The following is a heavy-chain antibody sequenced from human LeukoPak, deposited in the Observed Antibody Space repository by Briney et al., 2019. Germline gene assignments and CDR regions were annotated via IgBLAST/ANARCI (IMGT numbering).Heavy chain of an antibody. CDR2: IYYSGST. CDR3: ARELRFLEWLRWFDP. Sequence: SETLSLTCTVSGGSISSYYWSWIRQPPGKGLEWIGYIYYSGSTNYNPSLKSRVTISVDTSKNQFSLKLNSVTAADTAVYYCARELRFLEWLRWFDPWGQGTLVTVSS. J-gene: IGHJ5*02. D-gene: IGHD3-3*01. CDR1: GGSISSYY. V-gene: IGHV4-59*01.